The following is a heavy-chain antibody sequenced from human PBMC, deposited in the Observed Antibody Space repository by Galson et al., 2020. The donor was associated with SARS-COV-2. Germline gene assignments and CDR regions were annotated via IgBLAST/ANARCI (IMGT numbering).Heavy chain of an antibody. CDR2: ISHSSSFI. J-gene: IGHJ4*02. CDR3: ARGFGDFAYFDY. V-gene: IGHV3-21*01. Sequence: GESLKISCAASGFTFSYSTMNWVRQAPGKGLEWVSTISHSSSFIYYADSVKGRFTISRDNAKDSLYLQLNSLRAEYTAIYYCARGFGDFAYFDYWGQGIRVTVSS. CDR1: GFTFSYST. D-gene: IGHD4-17*01.